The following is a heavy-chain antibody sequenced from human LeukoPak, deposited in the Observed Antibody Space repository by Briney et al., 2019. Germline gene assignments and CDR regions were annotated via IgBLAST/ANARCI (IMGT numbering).Heavy chain of an antibody. Sequence: PSETLSLTCNVSGVSISSYNWNWIRQPQGQGLERIGYIYYSGSTNYNPSLKSRVTISVDTSKNQFSLKLSSVTAADTAVYYCARDTGQQPPGYWGQGTLVTVSS. D-gene: IGHD1-14*01. CDR2: IYYSGST. CDR3: ARDTGQQPPGY. V-gene: IGHV4-59*12. J-gene: IGHJ4*02. CDR1: GVSISSYN.